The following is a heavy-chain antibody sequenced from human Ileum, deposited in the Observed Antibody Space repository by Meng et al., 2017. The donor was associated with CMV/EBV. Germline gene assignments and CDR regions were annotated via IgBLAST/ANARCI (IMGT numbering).Heavy chain of an antibody. CDR1: GLTFSSYW. CDR3: GDFEAG. D-gene: IGHD3-3*01. Sequence: GESLKISCAASGLTFSSYWIHWVRQVPGKGLVWVSSISGDGTFTPYADSVKSRFTVSRDNAKNTVYLQMNSLTVEDAAVYYCGDFEAGWGQGTLVTVSS. V-gene: IGHV3-74*01. CDR2: ISGDGTFT. J-gene: IGHJ4*02.